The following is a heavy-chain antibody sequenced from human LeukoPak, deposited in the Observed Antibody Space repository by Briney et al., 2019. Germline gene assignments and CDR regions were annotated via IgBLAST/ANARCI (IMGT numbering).Heavy chain of an antibody. J-gene: IGHJ4*02. CDR3: ARVALHYDSSGYYYWANSYYFDY. CDR2: IYYTGNT. CDR1: GGSISSDY. V-gene: IGHV4-59*12. D-gene: IGHD3-22*01. Sequence: SETLSLTCSVSGGSISSDYWSWIRQPPGKGLEWIGCIYYTGNTNYNPSLQSRVTISIDTSKNQFSLKLSSVTAADTAVYYCARVALHYDSSGYYYWANSYYFDYWGQGTLVTVSS.